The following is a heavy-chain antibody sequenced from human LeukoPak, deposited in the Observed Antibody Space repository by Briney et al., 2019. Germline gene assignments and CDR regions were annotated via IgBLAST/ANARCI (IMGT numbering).Heavy chain of an antibody. CDR3: ASPRGSGYMQFDY. Sequence: PGGSLRLSCAASGFTFSSYSMNWVRQAPGKGLEWVSSISSSSSYIYYADSVKGRFTISRDNAKNSLYLQMNSLRAEDTAVYYCASPRGSGYMQFDYWGQGTLVTVSS. D-gene: IGHD3-22*01. CDR1: GFTFSSYS. V-gene: IGHV3-21*01. CDR2: ISSSSSYI. J-gene: IGHJ4*02.